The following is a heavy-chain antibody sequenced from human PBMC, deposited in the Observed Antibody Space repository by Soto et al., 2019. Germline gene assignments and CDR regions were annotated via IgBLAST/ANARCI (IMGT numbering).Heavy chain of an antibody. CDR3: ASGGSVAEGAFDI. CDR1: GFTFSSYG. D-gene: IGHD2-15*01. CDR2: IWYDGSNK. J-gene: IGHJ3*02. Sequence: GSLRLSCAASGFTFSSYGMHWVRQAPGKGLEWVAVIWYDGSNKYYADSVKGRFTISRDNSKNTLYLQMNSLRAEDTAVYYCASGGSVAEGAFDIWGQGTMVTVS. V-gene: IGHV3-33*01.